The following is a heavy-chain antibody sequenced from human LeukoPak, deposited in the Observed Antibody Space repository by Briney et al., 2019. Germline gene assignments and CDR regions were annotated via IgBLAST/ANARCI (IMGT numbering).Heavy chain of an antibody. Sequence: PSETLSLTCTVSGASISGYYWSWIRQPPGKGLEWIGYIYYSGSTNYNPSLKSRVTISVDTSKSQFSLNLSSVTAADTAVYYCAREDYNGLDVWGQGTTVTVSS. CDR2: IYYSGST. V-gene: IGHV4-59*01. J-gene: IGHJ6*02. CDR3: AREDYNGLDV. CDR1: GASISGYY.